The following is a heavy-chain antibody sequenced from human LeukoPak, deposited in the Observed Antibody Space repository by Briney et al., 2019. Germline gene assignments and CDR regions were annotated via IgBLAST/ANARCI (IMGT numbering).Heavy chain of an antibody. Sequence: GESLKISCKGSGYSFSSYWIGWVRQMPGKGLDWMGIIYPGDSDTRYSPSFQGQVTISADKSISTAYLQWSSLEASDTAMYYCARLGCCTNGVCSPDYWGQGTLVTVSS. CDR1: GYSFSSYW. D-gene: IGHD2-8*01. J-gene: IGHJ4*02. V-gene: IGHV5-51*01. CDR3: ARLGCCTNGVCSPDY. CDR2: IYPGDSDT.